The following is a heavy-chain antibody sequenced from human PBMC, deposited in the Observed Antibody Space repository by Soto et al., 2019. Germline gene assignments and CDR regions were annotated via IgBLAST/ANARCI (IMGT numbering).Heavy chain of an antibody. CDR1: GCTFSSYA. V-gene: IGHV3-23*01. CDR3: AIRIAATGAF. J-gene: IGHJ4*02. D-gene: IGHD6-13*01. CDR2: ISGSGGST. Sequence: VLSLRLSCAAAGCTFSSYAMSWFRQAPGKGLEWVSGISGSGGSTDYADSVKGRFTLSRDNSKNTLYLQMNTLRAEDTAVYYCAIRIAATGAFWGQGTLVTVSS.